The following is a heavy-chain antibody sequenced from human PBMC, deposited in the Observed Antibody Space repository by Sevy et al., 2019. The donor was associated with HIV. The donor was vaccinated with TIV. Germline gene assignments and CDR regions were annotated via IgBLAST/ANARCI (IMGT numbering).Heavy chain of an antibody. J-gene: IGHJ4*02. D-gene: IGHD4-17*01. CDR3: ARGDLTTALPDDY. CDR1: GFIFGDHV. V-gene: IGHV3-33*01. Sequence: GGSLRLSCAASGFIFGDHVIHWVRQAPGKGLEWVACIWYDGSKKYYADSVKGRFTISRDNSKNTLYLEMNNLRVEDKGLYYCARGDLTTALPDDYWGQGTLVTVSS. CDR2: IWYDGSKK.